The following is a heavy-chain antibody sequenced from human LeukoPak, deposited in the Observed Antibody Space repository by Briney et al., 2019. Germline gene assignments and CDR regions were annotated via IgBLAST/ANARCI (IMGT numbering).Heavy chain of an antibody. J-gene: IGHJ3*02. CDR1: GYSFTSYW. Sequence: GESLKISCKGSGYSFTSYWIGWVRPMPGKGLEWMGIIYPGDSDTRYSPSFQGQVTISADKSISTAYLQWSSLKASDTAMYYCARHDGSTSPAGYAFDIWGQGTMVTVSS. CDR3: ARHDGSTSPAGYAFDI. V-gene: IGHV5-51*01. CDR2: IYPGDSDT. D-gene: IGHD2-2*01.